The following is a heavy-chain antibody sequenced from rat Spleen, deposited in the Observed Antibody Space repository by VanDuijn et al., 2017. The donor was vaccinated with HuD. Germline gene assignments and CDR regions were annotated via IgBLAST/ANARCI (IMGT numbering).Heavy chain of an antibody. CDR3: ARRGGYSAPFDY. Sequence: EVQLVESGGGLVQPGRSLKLSCSASGFTFSDYTMAWVRQAPKKGLEWVAAIVDDGSNTFYRDSVKGRFTISRDNAKSTLYLQVDSLRSEDTATYYCARRGGYSAPFDYWGQGVMVTVSS. J-gene: IGHJ2*01. V-gene: IGHV5-17*01. D-gene: IGHD3-3*01. CDR1: GFTFSDYT. CDR2: IVDDGSNT.